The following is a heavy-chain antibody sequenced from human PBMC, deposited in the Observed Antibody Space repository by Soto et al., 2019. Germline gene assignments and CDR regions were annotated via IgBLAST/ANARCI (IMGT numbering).Heavy chain of an antibody. Sequence: GSLRLSCTASGFTFGDYAMSWFRQAPGKGPEWVGFIRSKTYGGTTEYAASVKGRFTISRDDSKSIAYLQMNSLKTEDTAIYYCTRNVIAVVWGQGTLVTVSS. D-gene: IGHD6-19*01. CDR1: GFTFGDYA. CDR3: TRNVIAVV. J-gene: IGHJ4*02. V-gene: IGHV3-49*03. CDR2: IRSKTYGGTT.